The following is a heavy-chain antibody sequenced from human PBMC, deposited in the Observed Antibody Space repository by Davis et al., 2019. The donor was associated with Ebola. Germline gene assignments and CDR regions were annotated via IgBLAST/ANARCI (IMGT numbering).Heavy chain of an antibody. D-gene: IGHD3-9*01. J-gene: IGHJ4*02. CDR2: ISGFNTNT. Sequence: ASVKVSFKSSGYTFTSYGLVWVRQAPGLGLEWMGWISGFNTNTNFAQKFQGRVTVSKATSTNTAYMDLRSLTSDDTAIYYCARAPNYDVLTGTSSYYFDYWGQGTLVTVSS. CDR3: ARAPNYDVLTGTSSYYFDY. V-gene: IGHV1-18*04. CDR1: GYTFTSYG.